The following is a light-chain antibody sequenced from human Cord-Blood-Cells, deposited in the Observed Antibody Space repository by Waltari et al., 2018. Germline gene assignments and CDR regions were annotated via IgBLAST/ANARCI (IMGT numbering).Light chain of an antibody. Sequence: QSVLTHPPSASGTPGQRGTLSCSGSSTTIRSNYVYWYQQPPGTAPKLLSYRNNQRPSGVPDRFSGSKSGTSASLAISGLRSEDEADYYCAAWDDSLSGWVFGGGTKLTVL. CDR2: RNN. V-gene: IGLV1-47*01. CDR3: AAWDDSLSGWV. CDR1: STTIRSNY. J-gene: IGLJ3*02.